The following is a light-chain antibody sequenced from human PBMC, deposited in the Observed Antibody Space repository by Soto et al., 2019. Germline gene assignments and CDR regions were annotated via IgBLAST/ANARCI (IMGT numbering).Light chain of an antibody. CDR2: GAY. Sequence: IVFTQSPGTLSLSPGERATLSCRAGQSVSSNYLAWYQQKPGQAHRLLIYGAYSRATGIQDKFSGSGSGTDFTLTIEGLEPEDFAVYYCKQYGYSPITFGQGTRLEIK. V-gene: IGKV3-20*01. CDR1: QSVSSNY. J-gene: IGKJ5*01. CDR3: KQYGYSPIT.